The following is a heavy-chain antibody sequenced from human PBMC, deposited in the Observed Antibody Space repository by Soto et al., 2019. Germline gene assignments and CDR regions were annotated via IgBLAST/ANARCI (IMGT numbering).Heavy chain of an antibody. Sequence: ASVKVSCKASGFTFTSSAVQWVRQARGQRLEWIGWIVVGSGNTNYAQKFQERVTITRDMSTSTAYMELSSLRSEDTAVYYCAATAYYAYVWGGPPPGMDVWGQGTTVTVSS. CDR2: IVVGSGNT. V-gene: IGHV1-58*01. CDR3: AATAYYAYVWGGPPPGMDV. CDR1: GFTFTSSA. D-gene: IGHD3-16*01. J-gene: IGHJ6*02.